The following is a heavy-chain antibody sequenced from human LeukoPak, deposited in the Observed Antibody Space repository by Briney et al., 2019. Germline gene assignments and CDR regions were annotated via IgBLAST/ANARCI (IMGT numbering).Heavy chain of an antibody. CDR3: ARVAGVRGAFFTY. CDR1: GYTFTSYG. V-gene: IGHV1-18*04. D-gene: IGHD2-15*01. Sequence: GASVPVSFKSSGYTFTSYGFSWLRQPPGQGLEWMGWINAYNGSTNYVQKLQGRVTMTTDTSTSTSYMELRSLRSDDTAVYYCARVAGVRGAFFTYWGQGTLVTVSS. J-gene: IGHJ4*02. CDR2: INAYNGST.